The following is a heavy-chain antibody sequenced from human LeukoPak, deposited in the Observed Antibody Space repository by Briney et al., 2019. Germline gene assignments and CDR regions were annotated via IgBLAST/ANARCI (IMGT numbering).Heavy chain of an antibody. V-gene: IGHV3-21*01. CDR2: ISSYSSYI. CDR3: ARDRSNGDYAFDY. Sequence: GGSLRLSCAASGFTFSTYSMNWVRQAPGKGLEWVSSISSYSSYIYYADSVKGRFTISRDNAKNSLYLQTNSLRAEDTAVYYCARDRSNGDYAFDYWGQGALVTVSS. D-gene: IGHD4-17*01. CDR1: GFTFSTYS. J-gene: IGHJ4*02.